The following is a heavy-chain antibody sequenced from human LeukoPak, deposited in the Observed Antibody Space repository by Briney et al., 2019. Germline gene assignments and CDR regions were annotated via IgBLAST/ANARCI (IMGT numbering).Heavy chain of an antibody. CDR1: GDSMSSSSYY. J-gene: IGHJ6*04. Sequence: SETLSLTCSVSGDSMSSSSYYWGWIRQPPGKGLEWIGSIYYSGTTHYNAPLKSRVIISLDRSRTQFSLQVNSVTAADTAVYYCARRAVADSVTVFGVSPDVWGKGTTVTLFS. CDR3: ARRAVADSVTVFGVSPDV. V-gene: IGHV4-39*01. D-gene: IGHD3-3*01. CDR2: IYYSGTT.